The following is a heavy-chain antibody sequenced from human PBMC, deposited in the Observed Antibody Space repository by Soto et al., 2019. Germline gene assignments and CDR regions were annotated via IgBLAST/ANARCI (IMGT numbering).Heavy chain of an antibody. D-gene: IGHD6-6*01. Sequence: QVQLVESGGGVVQPGRSLRLSCGASGFTFSSYGMHWVRQAPGKGLEWVAVIWYDGSNKYYADSVKGRFTISRDNSKNTLYLQMNSLRAEDTAVYYCARVFGIAARRYYGMDVWGQGTTVTVSS. CDR2: IWYDGSNK. CDR3: ARVFGIAARRYYGMDV. V-gene: IGHV3-33*01. CDR1: GFTFSSYG. J-gene: IGHJ6*02.